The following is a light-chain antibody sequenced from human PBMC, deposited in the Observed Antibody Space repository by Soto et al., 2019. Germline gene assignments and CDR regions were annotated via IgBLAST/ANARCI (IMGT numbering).Light chain of an antibody. CDR3: CSYAGGYTFV. Sequence: QSVLTQPRSASGSPGQSVTISCTGTSNDVGDYDYVSWYQQYPGKAPKLIIYDVNKRPSGVPDRFSGSKSGNTASLTISALQAEDEADYYCCSYAGGYTFVFGTGTKVTVL. CDR2: DVN. J-gene: IGLJ1*01. CDR1: SNDVGDYDY. V-gene: IGLV2-11*01.